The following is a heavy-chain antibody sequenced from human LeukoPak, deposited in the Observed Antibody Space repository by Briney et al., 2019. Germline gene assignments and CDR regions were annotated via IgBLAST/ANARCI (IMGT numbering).Heavy chain of an antibody. CDR1: GGTFSSYA. D-gene: IGHD3-22*01. V-gene: IGHV1-69*04. J-gene: IGHJ4*02. CDR2: IIPFLGIA. Sequence: SVKVSCKASGGTFSSYAISWVRQAPGQGLEWMRRIIPFLGIANYAQKFQGRVTITADKSTSTAYMELSSLRSEDTAVYYCASYYYDSSGFFDYWGQGTLVTVSS. CDR3: ASYYYDSSGFFDY.